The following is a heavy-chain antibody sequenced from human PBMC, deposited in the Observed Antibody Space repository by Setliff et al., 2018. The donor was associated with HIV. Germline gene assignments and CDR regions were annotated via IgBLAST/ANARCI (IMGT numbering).Heavy chain of an antibody. J-gene: IGHJ4*02. CDR2: MNAASGKT. CDR3: VRVRVGGSLYFDF. Sequence: AASVKVSCKASGYTFTSYGISWVRQAPGQRLEWLGWMNAASGKTKYSEEFQSRISFTRDTSAKTAYLELTKLTSEDMAIYYCVRVRVGGSLYFDFWGQGTPVTVSS. D-gene: IGHD1-26*01. V-gene: IGHV1-3*03. CDR1: GYTFTSYG.